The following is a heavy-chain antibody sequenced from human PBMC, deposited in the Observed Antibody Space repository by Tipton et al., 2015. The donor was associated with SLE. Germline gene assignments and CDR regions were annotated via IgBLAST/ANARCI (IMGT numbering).Heavy chain of an antibody. CDR2: IYTSGST. J-gene: IGHJ4*02. Sequence: TLSLTCAVYGGSFSVHYWSWSWIRQPPGKGLEWIGYIYTSGSTNYNPSLKSRVTISVDTSKNQFSLKLSSVTAADTAVYYCARGDYWGQGTLVTVSS. CDR1: GGSFSVHY. V-gene: IGHV4-59*11. CDR3: ARGDY.